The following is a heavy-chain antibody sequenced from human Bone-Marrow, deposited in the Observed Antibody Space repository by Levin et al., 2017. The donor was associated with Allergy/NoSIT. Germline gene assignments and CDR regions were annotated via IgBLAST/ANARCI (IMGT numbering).Heavy chain of an antibody. V-gene: IGHV3-7*04. CDR2: IKQDGSEK. D-gene: IGHD2-15*01. CDR3: ARIYCAGGSCYYDW. Sequence: QTGGSLRLSCAASGFTFSTYWMSWVRQAPGKGLEWVANIKQDGSEKHYAGSVRGRFTISRDNAENSLYLQMDSLRAEDTALYYCARIYCAGGSCYYDWWGQGTLVTVSS. J-gene: IGHJ4*02. CDR1: GFTFSTYW.